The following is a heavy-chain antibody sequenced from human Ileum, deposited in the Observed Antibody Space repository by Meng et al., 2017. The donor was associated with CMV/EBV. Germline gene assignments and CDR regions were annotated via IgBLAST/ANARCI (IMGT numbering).Heavy chain of an antibody. V-gene: IGHV3-23*01. D-gene: IGHD6-6*01. CDR1: GFTFSSYA. Sequence: GESLKISCAASGFTFSSYAMSWVRQAPGKGLEWVSAISGSGGSTYYADSVKGRFTISRDNSKNTLCLQMNSLRAEDTAVYYCAKDVYSSSSGLSFDYWGQGTLVTVSS. CDR3: AKDVYSSSSGLSFDY. CDR2: ISGSGGST. J-gene: IGHJ4*02.